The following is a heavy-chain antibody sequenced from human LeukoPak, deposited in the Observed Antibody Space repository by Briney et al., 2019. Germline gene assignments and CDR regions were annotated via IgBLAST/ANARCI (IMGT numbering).Heavy chain of an antibody. CDR3: ARAANYARDY. J-gene: IGHJ4*02. Sequence: PGGSLRLSCVASGFPFSSYWMTWVRQTPGKGLEWVANIKQDGSKKSYVDSVKGRFTISRDNAKNSLYLQMNSLRAEDTAVYYCARAANYARDYWGQGTLVTVSS. D-gene: IGHD4/OR15-4a*01. CDR2: IKQDGSKK. V-gene: IGHV3-7*03. CDR1: GFPFSSYW.